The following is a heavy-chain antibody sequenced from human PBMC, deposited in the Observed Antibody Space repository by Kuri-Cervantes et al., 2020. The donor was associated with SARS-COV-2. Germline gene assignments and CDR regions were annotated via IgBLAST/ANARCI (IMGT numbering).Heavy chain of an antibody. D-gene: IGHD3-3*01. CDR1: GITFSDQY. CDR3: ARDFPPAYYDFWSGQIYGMDV. V-gene: IGHV3-11*04. J-gene: IGHJ6*02. CDR2: ITSRGTTI. Sequence: GGSLRLSCAVSGITFSDQYMSWIRQAPGKGLEWVSYITSRGTTIYYADSVKGRFTISRDNAKNSLYLQMNSLRAEDTAVYYCARDFPPAYYDFWSGQIYGMDVWGQGTTVTVSS.